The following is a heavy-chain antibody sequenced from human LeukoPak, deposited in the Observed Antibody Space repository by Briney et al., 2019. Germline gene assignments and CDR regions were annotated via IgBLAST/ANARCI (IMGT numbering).Heavy chain of an antibody. V-gene: IGHV4-30-2*01. CDR2: IYDRGPA. CDR3: ARSRQASGLFSS. CDR1: GGSISSGGYY. J-gene: IGHJ5*02. D-gene: IGHD3-10*01. Sequence: SETLSLTCTVSGGSISSGGYYWNWIRQPPGKGWEWIGCIYDRGPAHYNPSLKNRFTISVDRPKNQFFLNVTSLTAADTAVYYCARSRQASGLFSSWGQGTLVVVSS.